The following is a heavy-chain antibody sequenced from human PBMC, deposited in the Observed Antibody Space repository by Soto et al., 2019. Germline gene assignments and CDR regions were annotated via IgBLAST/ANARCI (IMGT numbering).Heavy chain of an antibody. CDR3: AGTSYYDFLPVYNIAFDI. V-gene: IGHV2-70*13. CDR2: IDWGDDK. CDR1: GFSLSTSGMC. Sequence: SGPTLVNPTQTLTLTCTFSGFSLSTSGMCVSWIRQPPGKALEWLALIDWGDDKYYSTSLKTRLTISKDTSKNQVVLTMTNMDPVDTATYSCAGTSYYDFLPVYNIAFDIWGQGTMVTVS. D-gene: IGHD3-9*01. J-gene: IGHJ3*02.